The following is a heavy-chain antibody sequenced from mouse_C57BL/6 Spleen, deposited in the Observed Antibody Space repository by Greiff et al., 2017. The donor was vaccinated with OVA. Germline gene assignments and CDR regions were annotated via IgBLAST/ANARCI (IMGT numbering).Heavy chain of an antibody. CDR1: GFTFSDYG. D-gene: IGHD1-1*01. Sequence: EVQLVESGGGLVKPGGSLKLSCAASGFTFSDYGMHWVRQAQEKGLEWVAYISSGSSTIYYADTVKGRFTISRDNAKNTLFLQMPSLRSEDTAMYYCARDYYGREAFAYWGQGTLVTVSA. CDR2: ISSGSSTI. J-gene: IGHJ3*01. V-gene: IGHV5-17*01. CDR3: ARDYYGREAFAY.